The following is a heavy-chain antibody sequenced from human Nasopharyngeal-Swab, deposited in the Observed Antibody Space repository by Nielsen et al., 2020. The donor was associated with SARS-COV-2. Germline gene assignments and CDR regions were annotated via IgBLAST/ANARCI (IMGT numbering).Heavy chain of an antibody. D-gene: IGHD6-19*01. V-gene: IGHV3-30*18. CDR3: AKGIRNSSGGGIPDDY. CDR2: ISYDGSNK. Sequence: WIRQPPGKGLEWVAVISYDGSNKYYADSVKGRFTISRDNSKNTLYLQMNSLRAEDTAVYYCAKGIRNSSGGGIPDDYWGQGTLVTVSS. J-gene: IGHJ4*02.